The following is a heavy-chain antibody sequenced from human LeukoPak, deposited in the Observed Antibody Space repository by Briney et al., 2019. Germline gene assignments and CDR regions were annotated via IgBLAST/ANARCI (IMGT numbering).Heavy chain of an antibody. V-gene: IGHV1-69*13. CDR1: GGTFSSYA. J-gene: IGHJ4*02. Sequence: SVKVSCKASGGTFSSYAISWVRQAPGQGLEWMGGIVPIFGTANYAQKFQGRVTITADESTSTAYMELSSLRSEDTAVYYCARYCSGGSCYGSLDYWGQGTLVTVSS. CDR3: ARYCSGGSCYGSLDY. CDR2: IVPIFGTA. D-gene: IGHD2-15*01.